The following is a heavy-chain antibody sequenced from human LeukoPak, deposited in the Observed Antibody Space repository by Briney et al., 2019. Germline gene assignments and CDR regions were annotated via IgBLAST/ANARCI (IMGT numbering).Heavy chain of an antibody. Sequence: GGSLSLFCAASGFTLSSYWMSWLPQAPGKGLEWVANIKQGGSEKYYVDSVKGRFTISKDNAKDSLYLQMNSLRAEDTAVYYCARRGSYSNWFDPWGQGTLVTVSS. CDR3: ARRGSYSNWFDP. V-gene: IGHV3-7*01. J-gene: IGHJ5*02. CDR2: IKQGGSEK. D-gene: IGHD1-26*01. CDR1: GFTLSSYW.